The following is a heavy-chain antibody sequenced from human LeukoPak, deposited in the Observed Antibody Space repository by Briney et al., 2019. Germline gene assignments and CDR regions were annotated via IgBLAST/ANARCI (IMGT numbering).Heavy chain of an antibody. CDR1: GGTFSSYA. CDR3: ARWRGVEDWFDP. D-gene: IGHD3-3*01. CDR2: IIPIFGTA. Sequence: VASVKVSCTASGGTFSSYAISWVRQAPGQGLEWMGGIIPIFGTANYAQNFQGRVTITADESTSTAYMELSSLRSDDTAVYYCARWRGVEDWFDPWGQGTLVTVSS. V-gene: IGHV1-69*13. J-gene: IGHJ5*02.